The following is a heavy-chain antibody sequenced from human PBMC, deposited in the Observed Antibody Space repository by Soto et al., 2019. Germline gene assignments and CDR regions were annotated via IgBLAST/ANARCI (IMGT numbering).Heavy chain of an antibody. CDR2: IDPSDSYT. V-gene: IGHV5-10-1*01. D-gene: IGHD6-13*01. CDR1: GYSFTSYW. Sequence: GESLKISCKGSGYSFTSYWISWVRQMPGKGLEWMGRIDPSDSYTNYSPSFQGHVTISADKSISTAYLQWSSLKASDTAMYYCASHRIAAAGTGGMDVWGQGTTVTVS. CDR3: ASHRIAAAGTGGMDV. J-gene: IGHJ6*01.